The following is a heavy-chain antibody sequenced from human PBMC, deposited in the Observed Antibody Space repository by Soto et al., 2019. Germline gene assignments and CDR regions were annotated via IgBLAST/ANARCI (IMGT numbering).Heavy chain of an antibody. CDR3: ARQLTTVTTFAVAKPDAFDI. V-gene: IGHV4-39*01. CDR1: GGSISSSSYY. J-gene: IGHJ3*02. D-gene: IGHD4-17*01. Sequence: QLQLQESGPGLVKPSETLSLTCTVSGGSISSSSYYWGWIRQPPGKGLEWIGSIYYSGSTYYNPSLKSRVTISVDTSKNQFSLKLSSVTAADTAVYYCARQLTTVTTFAVAKPDAFDIWGQGTMVTVSS. CDR2: IYYSGST.